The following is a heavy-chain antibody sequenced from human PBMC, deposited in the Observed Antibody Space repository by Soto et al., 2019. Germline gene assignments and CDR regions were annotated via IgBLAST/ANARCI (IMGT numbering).Heavy chain of an antibody. Sequence: GGSLRLSCAASGFTFSSYGMHWVRQAPGKGLEWVAVISYDGSNKYYADSVKGRFTISRDNSKNTLYLQMNSLRAEDTAVYYCAKASSSSWYPFDYWGQGTLVTVSS. D-gene: IGHD6-13*01. CDR3: AKASSSSWYPFDY. CDR2: ISYDGSNK. CDR1: GFTFSSYG. J-gene: IGHJ4*02. V-gene: IGHV3-30*18.